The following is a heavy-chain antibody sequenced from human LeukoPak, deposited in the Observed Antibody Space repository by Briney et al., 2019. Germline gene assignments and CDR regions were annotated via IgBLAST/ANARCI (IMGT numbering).Heavy chain of an antibody. CDR3: ARGHYDVLAASYKWTPDY. Sequence: GGSLRLSCAASGFTFSSYWMSWVRQAPGKGLEWVANIKQDGSEKYYVDSVKGRFTISRDNAKNSLSLQLNSLRVEDTAVYYCARGHYDVLAASYKWTPDYWGQGTLVTVSS. V-gene: IGHV3-7*01. CDR1: GFTFSSYW. D-gene: IGHD3-9*01. CDR2: IKQDGSEK. J-gene: IGHJ4*02.